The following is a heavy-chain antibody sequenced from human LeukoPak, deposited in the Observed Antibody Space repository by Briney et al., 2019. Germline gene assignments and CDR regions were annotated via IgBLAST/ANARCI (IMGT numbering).Heavy chain of an antibody. Sequence: SETLSLTCTVSGGSVSSGSYYWSWIRQPPGKGLEWIGYIYYSGSTNYNPSLKSRVTISVDTSKNQFSLKLSSVTAADTAVYYCARLGGRWLQPTPDAFDIWGQGTMVTVSS. CDR1: GGSVSSGSYY. V-gene: IGHV4-61*01. CDR2: IYYSGST. J-gene: IGHJ3*02. CDR3: ARLGGRWLQPTPDAFDI. D-gene: IGHD5-24*01.